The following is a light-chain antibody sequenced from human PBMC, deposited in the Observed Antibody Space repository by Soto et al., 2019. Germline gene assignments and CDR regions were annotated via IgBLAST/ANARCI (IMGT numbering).Light chain of an antibody. V-gene: IGKV3-20*01. Sequence: ELVLTQSPGTLSLSPGERATLSCRSSQTVSSRYFAWYQQKPGQAPRLLIYGASDRATGTPDRFSGSGSGTDFTLTISRLEAEDFAVYYCQQYGSPGITFGQGTRLEIK. CDR1: QTVSSRY. J-gene: IGKJ5*01. CDR2: GAS. CDR3: QQYGSPGIT.